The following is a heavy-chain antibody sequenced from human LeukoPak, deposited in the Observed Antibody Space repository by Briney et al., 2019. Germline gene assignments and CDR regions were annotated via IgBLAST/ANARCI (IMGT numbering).Heavy chain of an antibody. CDR1: EFAFRNYW. J-gene: IGHJ4*02. CDR2: IRPEGTDK. Sequence: GGSLRLSCVASEFAFRNYWMTWVRQAPGMGLEWVGNIRPEGTDKYYGDSVKGRFTISRDNAKNSLYLQMNSLRAEDTAVYYCARPKYSYGSFDYWGQGTLVTVSS. CDR3: ARPKYSYGSFDY. D-gene: IGHD5-18*01. V-gene: IGHV3-7*01.